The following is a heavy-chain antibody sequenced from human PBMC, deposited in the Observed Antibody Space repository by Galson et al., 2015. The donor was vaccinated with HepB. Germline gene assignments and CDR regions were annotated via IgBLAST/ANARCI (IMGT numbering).Heavy chain of an antibody. CDR2: ITGSGDKT. CDR3: AKVPRNIITIVRGVIIAYFDS. D-gene: IGHD3-10*01. J-gene: IGHJ4*02. CDR1: GFTFNNYA. V-gene: IGHV3-23*01. Sequence: SLRLSCAASGFTFNNYAMSWVRHAPGKGLEWVSAITGSGDKTYYGDSVKGRFTVSRDNSRNTLYLQMNSLRAKDTALYYCAKVPRNIITIVRGVIIAYFDSWGQGTLVTVSS.